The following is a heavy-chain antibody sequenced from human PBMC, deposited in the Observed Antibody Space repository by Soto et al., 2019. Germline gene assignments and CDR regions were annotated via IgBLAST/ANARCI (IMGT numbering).Heavy chain of an antibody. CDR1: GGSISSYY. V-gene: IGHV4-59*08. J-gene: IGHJ5*02. Sequence: SETLSLTCTVSGGSISSYYWSWIRQPPGKGLEWIGYIYYSGSTNYNPSLKSRVTISVDTSKNQFSLKLSSVTAADTAVYYCARHSSGWYDWFDPWGQGTLVTVSS. CDR2: IYYSGST. D-gene: IGHD6-19*01. CDR3: ARHSSGWYDWFDP.